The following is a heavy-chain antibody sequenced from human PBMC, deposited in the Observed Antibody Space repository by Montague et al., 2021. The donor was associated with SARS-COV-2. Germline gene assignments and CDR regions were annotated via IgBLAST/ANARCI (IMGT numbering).Heavy chain of an antibody. D-gene: IGHD6-6*01. J-gene: IGHJ4*02. CDR1: GDSVSSNTVA. Sequence: CAISGDSVSSNTVAWNWFRQSPSRGLEWLGRTYYRSKWYNDYAVSMQSRVTINTDTSKNQFSLHVNSVTPEDTAVYYCARDSEYSIDYWGQGILVTVSS. V-gene: IGHV6-1*01. CDR2: TYYRSKWYN. CDR3: ARDSEYSIDY.